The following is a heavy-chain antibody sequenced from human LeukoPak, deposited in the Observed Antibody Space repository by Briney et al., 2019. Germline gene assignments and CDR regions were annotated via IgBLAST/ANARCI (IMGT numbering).Heavy chain of an antibody. D-gene: IGHD3-10*01. CDR1: GGSISSSSYY. CDR3: ASRLDYGSGSRFDY. J-gene: IGHJ4*02. CDR2: IFYSGST. Sequence: PSETLSLTCTVSGGSISSSSYYWGWIRQPPGKGLEWIGSIFYSGSTYYNPSLKSRVSISVDTSKIQFSLKLSSVTAADTAVYYCASRLDYGSGSRFDYWGQGTLVTVSS. V-gene: IGHV4-39*01.